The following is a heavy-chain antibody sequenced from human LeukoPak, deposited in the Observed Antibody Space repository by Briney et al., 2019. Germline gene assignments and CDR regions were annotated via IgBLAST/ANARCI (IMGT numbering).Heavy chain of an antibody. CDR1: GGTFRSTA. CDR3: ARADYGGNYTY. D-gene: IGHD4-23*01. Sequence: ASVKVSCKTSGGTFRSTAFNWVRQAPGQGLEWMGGVVPLFVTPTYALKFRGRVTITADASMSTVYTEVSSLRYEDTATYYCARADYGGNYTYWGQGTLVTVSS. CDR2: VVPLFVTP. V-gene: IGHV1-69*13. J-gene: IGHJ4*02.